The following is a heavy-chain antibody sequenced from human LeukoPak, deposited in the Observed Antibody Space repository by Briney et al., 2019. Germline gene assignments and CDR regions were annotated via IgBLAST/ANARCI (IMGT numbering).Heavy chain of an antibody. CDR2: MSVYNGHT. V-gene: IGHV1-18*01. CDR1: GYTFSIYN. Sequence: ASVKVSCKASGYTFSIYNITWVRQAPGQGLEWMGRMSVYNGHTVFARNFQDRVTMTADTSTTTAYMELKSLRSDDTAVYYCARTPEKHIDYWGQGTLVTVSS. D-gene: IGHD2-15*01. CDR3: ARTPEKHIDY. J-gene: IGHJ4*02.